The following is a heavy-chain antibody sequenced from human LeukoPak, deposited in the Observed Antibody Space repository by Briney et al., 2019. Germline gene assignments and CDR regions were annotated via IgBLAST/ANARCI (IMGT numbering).Heavy chain of an antibody. J-gene: IGHJ5*02. CDR3: ARSQAYCSSTTCYVHWFDP. V-gene: IGHV4-59*01. D-gene: IGHD2-2*01. CDR1: GGSISTYY. CDR2: IYYSGST. Sequence: SETLSLTCTVSGGSISTYYWSWIRQPPGKGLQWIGYIYYSGSTNYNPSLKSRVTISVDTSKNQFSLKLSSVTAADTAVYYCARSQAYCSSTTCYVHWFDPWGQGTLVTVSS.